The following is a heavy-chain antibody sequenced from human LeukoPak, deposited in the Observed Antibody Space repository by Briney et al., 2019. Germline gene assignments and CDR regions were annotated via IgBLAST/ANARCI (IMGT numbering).Heavy chain of an antibody. D-gene: IGHD3-10*01. CDR2: ISSSGSTI. J-gene: IGHJ1*01. CDR3: ARDGGSGSYYMGYFQH. CDR1: GFTFSDYY. V-gene: IGHV3-11*01. Sequence: PGGSLILSCAASGFTFSDYYMSWIRQAAGKGLEGVSYISSSGSTIYYADSVTGRFTISRDNAKNSLYLQMNSLRAEDTAVYYCARDGGSGSYYMGYFQHWGQGTLVTVSS.